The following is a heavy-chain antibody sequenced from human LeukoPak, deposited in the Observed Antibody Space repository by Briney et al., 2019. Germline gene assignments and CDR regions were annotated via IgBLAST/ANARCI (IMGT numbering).Heavy chain of an antibody. Sequence: GESLKISCRGSGYSFTSYWIGWVRQMPGKGLEWMGIIYPGDSDTRYSPSFQGQVTISADKSISTAYLQWSSLKAPDTAMYYCARQFSLGGAMVIYLDYWGQGTLVTVSS. J-gene: IGHJ4*02. V-gene: IGHV5-51*01. CDR2: IYPGDSDT. CDR1: GYSFTSYW. CDR3: ARQFSLGGAMVIYLDY. D-gene: IGHD3-16*01.